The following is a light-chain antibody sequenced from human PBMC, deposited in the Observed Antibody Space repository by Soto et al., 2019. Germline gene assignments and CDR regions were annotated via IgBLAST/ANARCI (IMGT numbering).Light chain of an antibody. J-gene: IGKJ5*01. CDR3: QQFNSYPIT. CDR1: QGISSA. V-gene: IGKV1-13*02. Sequence: AIQLTQTPSSLSASVGDRVTITCRASQGISSALAWYQQKPGKAPKLLIYDASSLESGVPSRFSGSGSGTDFTLTISSLQPEDFATYYCQQFNSYPITFGQGTRLEIK. CDR2: DAS.